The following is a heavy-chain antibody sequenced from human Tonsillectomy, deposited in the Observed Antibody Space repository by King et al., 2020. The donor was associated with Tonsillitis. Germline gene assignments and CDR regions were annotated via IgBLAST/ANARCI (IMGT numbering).Heavy chain of an antibody. Sequence: VQLVESGAEVKKPGASVKVSCKASGGTFSNYAISWVRQAPGQGLEWMGRFIPIFGIANSAQRVQGRVTITADKSTSTAYMELSSLRSEDTAVYYCARSPFPAFTIQDAFYIWGQRTRVTVSS. D-gene: IGHD3-9*01. J-gene: IGHJ3*02. V-gene: IGHV1-69*09. CDR3: ARSPFPAFTIQDAFYI. CDR2: FIPIFGIA. CDR1: GGTFSNYA.